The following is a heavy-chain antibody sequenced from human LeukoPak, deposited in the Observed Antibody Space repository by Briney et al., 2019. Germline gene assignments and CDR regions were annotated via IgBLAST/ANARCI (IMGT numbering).Heavy chain of an antibody. D-gene: IGHD1-7*01. CDR1: GFTFSSYW. CDR2: IKTDGTQT. J-gene: IGHJ4*02. V-gene: IGHV3-74*03. CDR3: ARDLHWNSIDY. Sequence: PGVSLRLSCAASGFTFSSYWMHWVRQGPGKGLVWLSHIKTDGTQTMYADSVKGRFTVSRDNAKDTLYLQMNSLRAEDTGVYYCARDLHWNSIDYWGQGTLVTVSS.